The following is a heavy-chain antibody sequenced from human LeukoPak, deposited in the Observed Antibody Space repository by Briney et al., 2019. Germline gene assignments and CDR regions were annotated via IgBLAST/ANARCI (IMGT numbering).Heavy chain of an antibody. Sequence: GASVKVSCKASGYTFTGYYMHWVRQAPGQGLAWMGWINPNSGGTNYAQKFQGRVTMTRDTSISTAYMELSRLRSGDTAVYYCARDLDCSGGSCYDYWGQGTLVTVSS. V-gene: IGHV1-2*02. D-gene: IGHD2-15*01. CDR3: ARDLDCSGGSCYDY. CDR2: INPNSGGT. J-gene: IGHJ4*02. CDR1: GYTFTGYY.